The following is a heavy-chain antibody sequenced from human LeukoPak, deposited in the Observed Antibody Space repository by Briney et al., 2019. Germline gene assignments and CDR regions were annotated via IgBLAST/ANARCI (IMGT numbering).Heavy chain of an antibody. V-gene: IGHV6-1*01. CDR3: VRDSGMGLDAFDI. CDR2: TYYRSKWCN. CDR1: GDSVSSNSAA. J-gene: IGHJ3*02. Sequence: SQTLSLTCAISGDSVSSNSAAWNWIRQSPSRGLEWLGRTYYRSKWCNDYAVSVKSRITINPDTSKNQFSLQLNSVTPEDTAVYFCVRDSGMGLDAFDIWGQGTMVTVSS. D-gene: IGHD3-10*01.